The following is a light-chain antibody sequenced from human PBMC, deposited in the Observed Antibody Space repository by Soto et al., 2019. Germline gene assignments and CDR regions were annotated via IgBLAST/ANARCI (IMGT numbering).Light chain of an antibody. CDR1: QSISSW. CDR3: QQYNNYWT. CDR2: KAS. J-gene: IGKJ1*01. V-gene: IGKV1-5*03. Sequence: DIQMTQSPSTLSASVGDRVTITCRASQSISSWLDWYQQKPGKAPNLLIYKASTLESGVPSRFSGSGSGTEFTLTISSLQPDDLATYYCQQYNNYWTFGQGTKVDIK.